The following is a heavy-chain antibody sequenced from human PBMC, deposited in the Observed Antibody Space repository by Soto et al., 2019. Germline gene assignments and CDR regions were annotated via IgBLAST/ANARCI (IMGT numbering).Heavy chain of an antibody. J-gene: IGHJ6*02. V-gene: IGHV1-69*05. CDR1: VGTFSSYA. Sequence: QVQLVQSGAEVKKPGSSVKVSCKASVGTFSSYAISWVRQAPGQGLEWMGGIIPIFGTANYAQKFQGRVTXTXXXSXXPAYMELSRLRSEDTAVYYCARHVPAAGYYYGMDVWGQGTTVTVSS. CDR2: IIPIFGTA. CDR3: ARHVPAAGYYYGMDV. D-gene: IGHD2-2*01.